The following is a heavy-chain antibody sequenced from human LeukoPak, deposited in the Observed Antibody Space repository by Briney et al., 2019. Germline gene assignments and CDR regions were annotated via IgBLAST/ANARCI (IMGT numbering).Heavy chain of an antibody. CDR3: AREGPRGNSQLDY. CDR1: GFTFSSNW. CDR2: IKEDGSEK. Sequence: GGSLRLSCAASGFTFSSNWMSWVRQAPGKGLEWVANIKEDGSEKNYVDSVKGRFTISRDNAKNSLFLQMNSLRVEDTAVYYCAREGPRGNSQLDYWGQGTLVTVSS. V-gene: IGHV3-7*01. J-gene: IGHJ4*02. D-gene: IGHD1-1*01.